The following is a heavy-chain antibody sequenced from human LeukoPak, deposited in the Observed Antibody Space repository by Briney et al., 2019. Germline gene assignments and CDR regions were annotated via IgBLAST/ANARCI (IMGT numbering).Heavy chain of an antibody. CDR2: INAGKANT. CDR3: AREWELGLYYLDY. J-gene: IGHJ4*02. D-gene: IGHD1-26*01. CDR1: GYTFSTYA. V-gene: IGHV1-3*01. Sequence: ASVKVSCKASGYTFSTYAMHWVRQAPGQRPEWMGWINAGKANTKYSQKFQGRVTFTRDTSASTAYMELSSLRSEDTAVYYCAREWELGLYYLDYWGQGTLVTVSS.